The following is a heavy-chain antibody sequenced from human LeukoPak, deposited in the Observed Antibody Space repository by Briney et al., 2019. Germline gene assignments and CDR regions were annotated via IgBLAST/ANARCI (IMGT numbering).Heavy chain of an antibody. CDR1: GGSISSYY. CDR2: NYYSGST. Sequence: SETLSLTCTVSGGSISSYYWSWIRQPPGKGLEWIGYNYYSGSTNYNPSLKGRVTISVDTSKNQFSLKLSSVTAADTAVYYCARGDDWFDPWGQGTLVTVSS. V-gene: IGHV4-59*01. CDR3: ARGDDWFDP. D-gene: IGHD1-26*01. J-gene: IGHJ5*02.